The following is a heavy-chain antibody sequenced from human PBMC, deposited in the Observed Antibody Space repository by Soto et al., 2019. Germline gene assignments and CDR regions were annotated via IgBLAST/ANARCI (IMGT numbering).Heavy chain of an antibody. D-gene: IGHD6-13*01. CDR1: GFTFSSYG. CDR3: ARPYSSSWYFDY. J-gene: IGHJ4*02. CDR2: IWYDGSNK. V-gene: IGHV3-33*01. Sequence: GGSLRLSCAASGFTFSSYGMHWVRQAPGKGLEWVAVIWYDGSNKYYADSVKGRFTISRDNSKNTLYLQMNSLRAEDTAVYYCARPYSSSWYFDYWGQGTLVTAPQ.